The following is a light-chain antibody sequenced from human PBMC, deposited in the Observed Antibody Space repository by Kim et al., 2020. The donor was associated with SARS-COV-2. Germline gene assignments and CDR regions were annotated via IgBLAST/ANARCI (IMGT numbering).Light chain of an antibody. CDR3: HQYYITPWT. Sequence: ATINCKSSQSVLYSSNNENYLAWYQQKAGQPPKLLIYWASTRESGVPDRFSGGGSGTDFTLTISSLQAEDVAVYFCHQYYITPWTFGQGTKVDIK. CDR1: QSVLYSSNNENY. V-gene: IGKV4-1*01. CDR2: WAS. J-gene: IGKJ1*01.